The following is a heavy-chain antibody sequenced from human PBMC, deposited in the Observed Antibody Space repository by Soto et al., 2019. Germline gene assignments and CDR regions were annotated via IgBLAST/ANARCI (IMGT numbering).Heavy chain of an antibody. CDR3: AKGHNSSWYAPLYFDY. CDR1: GFTFSSYA. D-gene: IGHD6-13*01. J-gene: IGHJ4*02. V-gene: IGHV3-23*01. CDR2: ISGSGGST. Sequence: GGSLRLSCAASGFTFSSYAMSWVRQAPRKGLEWVSAISGSGGSTYYADSVKGRFTISRDNSKNTLYLQMNSLRAEDTAVYYCAKGHNSSWYAPLYFDYWGQGTLVTVSS.